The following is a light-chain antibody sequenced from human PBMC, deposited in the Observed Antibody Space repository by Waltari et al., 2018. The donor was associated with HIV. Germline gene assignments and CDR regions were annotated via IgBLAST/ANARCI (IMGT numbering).Light chain of an antibody. CDR3: QSYDSTLNAAVV. J-gene: IGLJ2*01. Sequence: SVLTQPPSLSVFPAQWVTIPCTGSSSHIGSDSDVHWSQQLPGTAPKLLISGNKNRPSGVPDRFYASKSGTSATLAITGLQPEDEADYFCQSYDSTLNAAVVFGGGTKLTVL. CDR2: GNK. CDR1: SSHIGSDSD. V-gene: IGLV1-40*01.